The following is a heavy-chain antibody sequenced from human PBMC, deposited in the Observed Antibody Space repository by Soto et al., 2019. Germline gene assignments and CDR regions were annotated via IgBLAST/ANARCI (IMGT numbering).Heavy chain of an antibody. V-gene: IGHV1-3*01. J-gene: IGHJ4*02. Sequence: QVHLVQSGAEVKKPGASVKVSCKTSGYTFTNNVIHWVRQAPGQRLEWMGWVNAGNDNTKWSREFQGRLTLTKGTSTTTAYMELSSLTSEGTAIYFCAREVPYGYSRFDYWGQGTLVTVSS. D-gene: IGHD5-18*01. CDR1: GYTFTNNV. CDR3: AREVPYGYSRFDY. CDR2: VNAGNDNT.